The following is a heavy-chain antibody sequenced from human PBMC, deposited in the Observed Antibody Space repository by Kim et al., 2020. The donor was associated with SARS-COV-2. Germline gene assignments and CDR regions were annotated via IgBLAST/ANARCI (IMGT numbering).Heavy chain of an antibody. CDR3: AREASAAADLYYYSYAMDV. D-gene: IGHD6-13*01. CDR1: GYTFTGYY. V-gene: IGHV1-2*02. CDR2: INPNSGVT. Sequence: ASVKVPCKASGYTFTGYYIHWVRQAPGLGLEWMGWINPNSGVTKHAQNFQGRVTMTRDPSISTAYMELSSLRSDDTAVYYCAREASAAADLYYYSYAMDVWGQGTTVIVSS. J-gene: IGHJ6*02.